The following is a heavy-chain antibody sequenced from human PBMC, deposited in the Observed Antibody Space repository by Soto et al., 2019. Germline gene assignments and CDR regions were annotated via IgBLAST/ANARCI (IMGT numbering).Heavy chain of an antibody. CDR2: IYYSGST. CDR3: ARVPGDILTGYHTYYFDY. Sequence: KPSETLSLTCTVSGGSISSYYWSWIRQPPGKGLEWIGYIYYSGSTNYNPSLKSRVTISVDTSKNQFSLKLSSVTAADTAVYYCARVPGDILTGYHTYYFDYWGQGTLVTVSS. J-gene: IGHJ4*02. V-gene: IGHV4-59*01. D-gene: IGHD3-9*01. CDR1: GGSISSYY.